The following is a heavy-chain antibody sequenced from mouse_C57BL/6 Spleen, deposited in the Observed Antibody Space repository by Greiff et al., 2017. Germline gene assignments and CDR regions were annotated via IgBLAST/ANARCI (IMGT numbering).Heavy chain of an antibody. CDR2: FHPYNDDT. D-gene: IGHD2-3*01. CDR1: GYTFTTYP. V-gene: IGHV1-47*01. CDR3: ARNYDGSRTWFAY. J-gene: IGHJ3*01. Sequence: VQLQESGAELVKPGASVKMSCKASGYTFTTYPIEWMKQNHGKSLEWIGNFHPYNDDTKYNEKFKGKATLTVEKSSSTVYLELSRLTSDDSAVYYCARNYDGSRTWFAYWGQGTLVTVSA.